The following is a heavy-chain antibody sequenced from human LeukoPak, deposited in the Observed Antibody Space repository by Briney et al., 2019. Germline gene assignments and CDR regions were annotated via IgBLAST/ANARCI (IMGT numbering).Heavy chain of an antibody. V-gene: IGHV1-2*02. CDR1: GYTFTVYY. CDR2: INPNSGGT. J-gene: IGHJ3*02. CDR3: ARRWPDAFDI. D-gene: IGHD4-23*01. Sequence: ASVRVSCMASGYTFTVYYIHWVRQAPGQGLGWMGWINPNSGGTNYAQKFQGRVTLTRDTSISTAYMELSRLRSDHTAVYHCARRWPDAFDIWGQGTMVTVSS.